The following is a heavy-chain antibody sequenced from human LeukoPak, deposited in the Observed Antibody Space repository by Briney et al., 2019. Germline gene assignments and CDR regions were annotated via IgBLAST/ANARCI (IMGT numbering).Heavy chain of an antibody. J-gene: IGHJ4*02. Sequence: ASVKVSCKASGYTFTGYYMHWVRQAPGQGREWMGWINPHRGGTNYAQKFQGRVTMTRDTSISTAYMELSRLRSDDTAVYYCARVSPLVLFDYWGQGTLVTVSS. D-gene: IGHD6-13*01. CDR3: ARVSPLVLFDY. CDR1: GYTFTGYY. V-gene: IGHV1-2*02. CDR2: INPHRGGT.